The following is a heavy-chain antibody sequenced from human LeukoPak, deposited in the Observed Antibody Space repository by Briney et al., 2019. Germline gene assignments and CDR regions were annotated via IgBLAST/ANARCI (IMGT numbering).Heavy chain of an antibody. CDR1: GFTFSSYG. V-gene: IGHV3-23*01. D-gene: IGHD6-6*01. J-gene: IGHJ4*02. CDR3: AKRVPYTSSSVYFDY. Sequence: PGGSLTLSRAASGFTFSSYGMSWVRQAPGKGLEWVSSISDDGRSTYYADSVKGRFTISKDNSKNTMYLQMNNLRAEDTAIYYCAKRVPYTSSSVYFDYWGQGTLVTISS. CDR2: ISDDGRST.